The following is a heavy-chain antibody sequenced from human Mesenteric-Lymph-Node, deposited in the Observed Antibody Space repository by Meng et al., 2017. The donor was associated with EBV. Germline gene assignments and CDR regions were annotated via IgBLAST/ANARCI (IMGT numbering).Heavy chain of an antibody. Sequence: VQLGQFGAGVKKPGASVKVSCKASGYIFTSYGINWVRQAPGQGLEWMGWISTYSGNTDYAQNFQGRVTMTTDTSTSTAYMELRSLKSDDTAVFYCATEARSGTFNWFDSWGQGTLVTVSS. CDR2: ISTYSGNT. CDR3: ATEARSGTFNWFDS. D-gene: IGHD1-1*01. J-gene: IGHJ5*01. CDR1: GYIFTSYG. V-gene: IGHV1-18*01.